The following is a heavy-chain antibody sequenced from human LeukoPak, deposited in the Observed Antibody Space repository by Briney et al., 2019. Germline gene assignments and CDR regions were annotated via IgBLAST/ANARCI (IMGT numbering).Heavy chain of an antibody. CDR1: GASFSSGDQY. J-gene: IGHJ4*02. D-gene: IGHD3-22*01. CDR3: SRGLDSRKLGY. CDR2: IHPSGTL. Sequence: SQTLSLTCTVSGASFSSGDQYWNWIRQSPGKGLEWIGSIHPSGTLYNNPSLESRVTMSMDTSKNQFSLNLNSVTPADTAVYFCSRGLDSRKLGYWGQGTLVTVSS. V-gene: IGHV4-31*03.